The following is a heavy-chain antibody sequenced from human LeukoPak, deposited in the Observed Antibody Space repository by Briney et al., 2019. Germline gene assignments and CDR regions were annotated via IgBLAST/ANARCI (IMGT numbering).Heavy chain of an antibody. CDR2: IIPIFGTA. CDR3: ARGGLVMQQLVQPPAFDY. D-gene: IGHD6-13*01. V-gene: IGHV1-69*13. Sequence: SVKVSCKASGGTFSSYAISWVRQAPGQGLEWMGGIIPIFGTANYAQKFQGRVTITADESTSTAYMELSSLRSEDTAVYYCARGGLVMQQLVQPPAFDYWGQGTLVTVSS. J-gene: IGHJ4*02. CDR1: GGTFSSYA.